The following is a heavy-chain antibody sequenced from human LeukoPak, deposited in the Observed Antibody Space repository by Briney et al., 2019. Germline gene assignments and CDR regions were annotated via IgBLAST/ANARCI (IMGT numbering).Heavy chain of an antibody. CDR3: AKSLGSTMYYFDS. J-gene: IGHJ4*02. CDR2: ISWDSGNI. Sequence: HPGRSLRLSCAASGFTFDNYAMHWVRHAPGKGLEWVAGISWDSGNIGYADSVKGRFTISRDNAKNSLYLQMNSLRIEDTALYYCAKSLGSTMYYFDSWGQGTLVTVSS. D-gene: IGHD6-13*01. V-gene: IGHV3-9*01. CDR1: GFTFDNYA.